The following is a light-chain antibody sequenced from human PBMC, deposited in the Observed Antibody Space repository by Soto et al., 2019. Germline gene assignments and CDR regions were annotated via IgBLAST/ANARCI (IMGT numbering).Light chain of an antibody. Sequence: DIQLTQSPAFLSASVGDRVTITCRASQGINTYLAWYQQKPGQAPKLLIYSASTLPSGVTSRFSGSGSGTEFTLTISSLQSEDFGTYHCQHFNSYPPTFGQGTQVEI. J-gene: IGKJ5*01. CDR3: QHFNSYPPT. V-gene: IGKV1-9*01. CDR2: SAS. CDR1: QGINTY.